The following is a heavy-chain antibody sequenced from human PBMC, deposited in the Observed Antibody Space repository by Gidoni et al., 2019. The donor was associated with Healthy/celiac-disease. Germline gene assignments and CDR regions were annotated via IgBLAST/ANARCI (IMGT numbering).Heavy chain of an antibody. CDR2: IKSKTDGGTT. D-gene: IGHD5-12*01. CDR3: TTRDGDGYRASDY. J-gene: IGHJ4*02. Sequence: EVQLVESGGGLVKPGGSLRLSCAASGFTFSNAWMSWFRQAPGKGLEWVGRIKSKTDGGTTDYAAPVKGRFTISRDDSKNTLYLQMNSLKTEDTAVYYCTTRDGDGYRASDYWGQGTLVTVSS. CDR1: GFTFSNAW. V-gene: IGHV3-15*01.